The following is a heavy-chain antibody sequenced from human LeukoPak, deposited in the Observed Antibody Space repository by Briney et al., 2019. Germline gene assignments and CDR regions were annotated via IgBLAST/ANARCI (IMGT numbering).Heavy chain of an antibody. D-gene: IGHD2-8*02. V-gene: IGHV4-4*07. J-gene: IGHJ3*02. CDR2: IYTRGST. Sequence: SETLSLTCTVSATSVSSYYWSWIRQPAGRGLEWIGRIYTRGSTNYNPSLQSRVSMSVDSSKSQFSLRLTSVTAADTAIYYCARGRYCSATTCSGGDAFDIWGQGTVVTVSS. CDR1: ATSVSSYY. CDR3: ARGRYCSATTCSGGDAFDI.